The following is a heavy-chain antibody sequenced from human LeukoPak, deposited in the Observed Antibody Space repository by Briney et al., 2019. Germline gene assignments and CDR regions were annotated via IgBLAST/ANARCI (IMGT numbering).Heavy chain of an antibody. CDR3: ARGEGQLWSYYFDY. V-gene: IGHV4-34*01. CDR2: INHSGST. J-gene: IGHJ4*02. D-gene: IGHD5-18*01. Sequence: SETLSLTCAVYGGSFSGYYWSWIRQPPGKGLEWMGEINHSGSTNYNPSLKSRVTISVDTPKNQFSLKLSSVTAADTAVYYCARGEGQLWSYYFDYWGEGTLVTVSS. CDR1: GGSFSGYY.